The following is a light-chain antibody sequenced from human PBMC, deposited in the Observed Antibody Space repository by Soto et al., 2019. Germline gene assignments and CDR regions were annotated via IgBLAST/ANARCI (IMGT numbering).Light chain of an antibody. CDR3: QKSYNRHT. J-gene: IGKJ5*01. V-gene: IGKV1-39*01. Sequence: DIPMTQSPSSLSASVGDRVTIACRASQSIANHLNWYQHKPGKAPKLLIYAASTLQSGVPLRFSGSGSETDFTLSISSLQPEDFATYYCQKSYNRHTFGQGTRLEIK. CDR1: QSIANH. CDR2: AAS.